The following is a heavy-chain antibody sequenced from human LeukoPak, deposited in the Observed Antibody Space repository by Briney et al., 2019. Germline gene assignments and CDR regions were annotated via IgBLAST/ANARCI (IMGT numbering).Heavy chain of an antibody. CDR2: IYHNGST. J-gene: IGHJ4*02. Sequence: SGTLSLTCAVSGGSISSSNWWTWVRQPPGKGLEWVGEIYHNGSTNYNPSLKGRVTISVDKSKNQFSLKRSSVTAADTAVYYCARDGEYSYGSYDYWGQGTLVTVPS. CDR1: GGSISSSNW. V-gene: IGHV4-4*02. D-gene: IGHD5-18*01. CDR3: ARDGEYSYGSYDY.